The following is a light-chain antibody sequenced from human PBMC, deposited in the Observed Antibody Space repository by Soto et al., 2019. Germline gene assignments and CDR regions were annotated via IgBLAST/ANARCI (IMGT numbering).Light chain of an antibody. V-gene: IGKV1-27*01. CDR3: LKYTKDAPRT. CDR2: YAS. Sequence: DIQMTQSPASLSASVGDRVTLTCRASQDISQYLAWYQQRPGKVHKLLIYYASTLESGVPSRFSGRGSGTEFTLTISSLQPGDVATYYWLKYTKDAPRTLGQGPNVEL. J-gene: IGKJ1*01. CDR1: QDISQY.